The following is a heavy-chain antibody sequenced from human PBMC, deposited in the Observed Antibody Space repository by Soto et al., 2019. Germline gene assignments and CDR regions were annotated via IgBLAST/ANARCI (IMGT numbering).Heavy chain of an antibody. V-gene: IGHV4-31*03. J-gene: IGHJ6*02. CDR1: GGSTSSVDYY. Sequence: SETLYLTCTVSGGSTSSVDYYWCWIRHHPGKNLEWIGYIYYSGSTYYNQSLKSRVTISVDTSKNQFSLKLSSVTAADTAVYYCARGGRRSPGMDVWGQGTTVT. CDR2: IYYSGST. CDR3: ARGGRRSPGMDV.